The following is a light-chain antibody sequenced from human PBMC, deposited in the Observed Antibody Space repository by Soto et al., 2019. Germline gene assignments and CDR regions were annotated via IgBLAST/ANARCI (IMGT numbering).Light chain of an antibody. V-gene: IGKV3-20*01. J-gene: IGKJ4*01. CDR2: GAS. Sequence: EIVLTQSPGTLSLSPGERATLSCRASQSVSSSYLAWYQQKPGQAPRLLIYGASSRATGIPDRFSGSGSGTDFTLNISRLEPEDFGVYYCQQYGSSPLTFGGGTKVDIK. CDR1: QSVSSSY. CDR3: QQYGSSPLT.